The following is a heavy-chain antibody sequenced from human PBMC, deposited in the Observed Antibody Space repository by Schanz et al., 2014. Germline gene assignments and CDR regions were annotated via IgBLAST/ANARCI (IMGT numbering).Heavy chain of an antibody. J-gene: IGHJ4*02. V-gene: IGHV3-72*01. D-gene: IGHD3-16*01. Sequence: EVQLVESGGGLVQPGGSLRLSCAASGLTFSDYYMSWIRQAPGKGLEWVGRITNKPNNYNTEYAASVKGRFTISRDDSRNSLYLQMSSLKTEDTAVYYCVRLDVHDYWGQGTLVTVSA. CDR2: ITNKPNNYNT. CDR1: GLTFSDYY. CDR3: VRLDVHDY.